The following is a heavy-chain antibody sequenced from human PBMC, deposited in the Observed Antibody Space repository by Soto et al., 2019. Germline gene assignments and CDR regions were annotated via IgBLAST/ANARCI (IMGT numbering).Heavy chain of an antibody. D-gene: IGHD3-22*01. Sequence: QVQLVESGGGVVQPGRSLRLSCAASGFTFRSYGMHWVRQAPDKGLEWVATVWFDGSNKYYADSVKGRFTISRDNSKNTLYLQMNSLRVEDTAVYYCAKDYYYDASGYVPPDYWGQGTLVTVSS. J-gene: IGHJ4*02. V-gene: IGHV3-33*06. CDR2: VWFDGSNK. CDR3: AKDYYYDASGYVPPDY. CDR1: GFTFRSYG.